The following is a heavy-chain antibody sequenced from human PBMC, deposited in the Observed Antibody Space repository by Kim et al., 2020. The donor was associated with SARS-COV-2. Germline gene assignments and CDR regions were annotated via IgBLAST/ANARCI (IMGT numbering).Heavy chain of an antibody. J-gene: IGHJ4*02. CDR1: GFTFSSYG. Sequence: GGSLRLSCAASGFTFSSYGMHWVRQAPGKGLEWVAVIWYDGSNKYYADSVKGRFTISRDNSKNTLYLQMNSLRAEDTAVYYCARDSSDYGGNFFDYWGQGALVTLSS. D-gene: IGHD6-25*01. CDR3: ARDSSDYGGNFFDY. CDR2: IWYDGSNK. V-gene: IGHV3-33*01.